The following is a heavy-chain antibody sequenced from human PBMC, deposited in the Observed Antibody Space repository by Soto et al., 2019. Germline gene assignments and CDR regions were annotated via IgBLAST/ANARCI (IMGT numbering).Heavy chain of an antibody. J-gene: IGHJ6*02. V-gene: IGHV4-31*03. Sequence: QVQLQESGPGLVKPSQTLSLTCSVSGGSISSGGYYWSWIRQLTGKGLEWIGYIYYSGSTYYNPSLKSRVIISVDTSKNQFSLKLSSVTAADTAVYHCATTGAYCSSSSCYGMDVWGQGTTVTVSS. CDR1: GGSISSGGYY. D-gene: IGHD2-2*01. CDR3: ATTGAYCSSSSCYGMDV. CDR2: IYYSGST.